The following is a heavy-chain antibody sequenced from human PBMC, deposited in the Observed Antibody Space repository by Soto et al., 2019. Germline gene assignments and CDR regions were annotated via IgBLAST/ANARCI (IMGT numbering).Heavy chain of an antibody. CDR2: IYHSGST. D-gene: IGHD3-3*01. Sequence: SETLSLTCAVSGFSISSGYYWGWIRQPPGKGLEWIGSIYHSGSTYYNPSLKSRVTISVDTSKNQFSLKLSSVTAADTAVYYCARENYDFWSGYSSYYFDYWGQGTLVTVSS. J-gene: IGHJ4*02. CDR3: ARENYDFWSGYSSYYFDY. V-gene: IGHV4-38-2*02. CDR1: GFSISSGYY.